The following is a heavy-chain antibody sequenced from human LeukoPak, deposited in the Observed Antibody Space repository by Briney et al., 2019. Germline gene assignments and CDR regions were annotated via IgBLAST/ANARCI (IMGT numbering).Heavy chain of an antibody. V-gene: IGHV1-8*01. CDR1: GYTFTSYD. CDR3: ARDPDDYGDYRDDY. Sequence: GASVKVSCKASGYTFTSYDINWVRQATGQGLEWMGWMNPNGGNTGYAQKFQGRVTMTRNTSISTAYMELSSLRSEDTAVYYCARDPDDYGDYRDDYWGQGTLVTVSS. J-gene: IGHJ4*02. CDR2: MNPNGGNT. D-gene: IGHD4-17*01.